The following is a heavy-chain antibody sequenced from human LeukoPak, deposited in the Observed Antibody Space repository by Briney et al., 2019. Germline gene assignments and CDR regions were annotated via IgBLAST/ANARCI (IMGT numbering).Heavy chain of an antibody. CDR2: IYYSGST. D-gene: IGHD2-15*01. Sequence: SQTLSLTCTVSGGSISSGGYYWSWIRQHPGKGLEWIGYIYYSGSTYYNPSLKSRVTISVDTSKNQFSLKLSSVTAADTAVYYCARGSTARGGSWFGPYDYWGQGTLVTVSS. CDR3: ARGSTARGGSWFGPYDY. V-gene: IGHV4-31*03. J-gene: IGHJ4*02. CDR1: GGSISSGGYY.